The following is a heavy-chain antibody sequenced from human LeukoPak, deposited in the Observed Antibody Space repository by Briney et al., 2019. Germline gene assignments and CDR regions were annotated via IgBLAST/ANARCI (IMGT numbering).Heavy chain of an antibody. CDR1: GFTFSSYS. CDR3: AREDTRGGDLHY. J-gene: IGHJ4*02. Sequence: GGSLRLSCAASGFTFSSYSMNWVRQAPGKGLEWVSYISSSSTYIYYADSVKGRFTISRDNARNSLFLQMFSLKVEDTAVYYCAREDTRGGDLHYWGQGVRVTVSS. CDR2: ISSSSTYI. V-gene: IGHV3-21*01. D-gene: IGHD2-21*02.